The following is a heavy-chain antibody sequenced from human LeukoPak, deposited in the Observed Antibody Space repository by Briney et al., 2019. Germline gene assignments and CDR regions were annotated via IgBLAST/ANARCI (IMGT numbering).Heavy chain of an antibody. CDR1: GFTFSTYW. CDR2: IKVDGSEK. CDR3: AREAEAFDI. J-gene: IGHJ3*02. Sequence: GGSLRLSCAASGFTFSTYWMSWVRQTPEKGLEWVANIKVDGSEKYYVDSVKGRFTISRDNSKNTLYLQMNSLRPEDTAVYYCAREAEAFDIWGQGTMVTVSS. V-gene: IGHV3-7*01.